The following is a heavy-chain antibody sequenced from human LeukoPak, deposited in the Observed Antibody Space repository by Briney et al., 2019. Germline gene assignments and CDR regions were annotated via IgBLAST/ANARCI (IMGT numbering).Heavy chain of an antibody. CDR3: ARYCSSTSCSSSYYFDY. J-gene: IGHJ4*02. CDR2: IYHSGST. CDR1: GGSISSGGYS. V-gene: IGHV4-30-2*01. D-gene: IGHD2-2*01. Sequence: SATLSLTCAVSGGSISSGGYSWSWIRQPPGKGLEWIGYIYHSGSTYYNPSLKSRVTISVDRSKNQFSLKLSSVTAADTAVYYCARYCSSTSCSSSYYFDYWGQGTLVTVSS.